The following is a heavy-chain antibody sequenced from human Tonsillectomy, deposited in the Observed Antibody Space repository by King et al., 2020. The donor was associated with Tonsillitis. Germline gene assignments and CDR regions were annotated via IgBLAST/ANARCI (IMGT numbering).Heavy chain of an antibody. D-gene: IGHD6-19*01. CDR2: ISSSSSYI. V-gene: IGHV3-21*01. Sequence: VQLVESGGGLVKPGGSLRLSCAASGFTFSSYSMNWVRQAPGKGLEWVSSISSSSSYIYYADSVKGRFTISRDNPKNSLYLQMNSLRAEDTAVYYCAAWLVHGFDPWGQGTLVTVSS. CDR3: AAWLVHGFDP. J-gene: IGHJ5*02. CDR1: GFTFSSYS.